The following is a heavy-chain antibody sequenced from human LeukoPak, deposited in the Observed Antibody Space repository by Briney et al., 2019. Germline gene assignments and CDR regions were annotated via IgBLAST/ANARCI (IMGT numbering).Heavy chain of an antibody. Sequence: GASVKVSCKASGYTFTSYYMHWVRQAPGQGLEGMGIINPSGGSTSYAQKFQGRVTMTRDMSTSTVYMELSSLRSEDTAVYYCARDREEQWPKIGDYYYYYMDVWGKGTTVTVSS. CDR2: INPSGGST. J-gene: IGHJ6*03. V-gene: IGHV1-46*01. CDR1: GYTFTSYY. CDR3: ARDREEQWPKIGDYYYYYMDV. D-gene: IGHD6-19*01.